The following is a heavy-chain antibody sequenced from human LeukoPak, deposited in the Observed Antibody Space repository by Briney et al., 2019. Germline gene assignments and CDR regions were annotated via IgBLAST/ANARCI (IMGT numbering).Heavy chain of an antibody. CDR2: IYSGGST. CDR3: ARAGPVYYYYGMDV. CDR1: GFTVSSNY. Sequence: PGGSLRLSCAASGFTVSSNYKSWVRQAPGKGLGWVSVIYSGGSTYYADSVKGRFTISRHNSKNTLYLQMNSLRAEDTAVYYCARAGPVYYYYGMDVWGQGTTVTVSS. J-gene: IGHJ6*02. V-gene: IGHV3-53*04. D-gene: IGHD3-10*01.